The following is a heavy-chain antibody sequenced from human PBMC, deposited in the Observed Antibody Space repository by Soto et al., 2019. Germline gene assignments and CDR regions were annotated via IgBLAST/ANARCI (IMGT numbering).Heavy chain of an antibody. V-gene: IGHV1-24*01. Sequence: ASVKVSCKVSGYTLTELSMHWVRQAPGKGLEWMGGFDPEDGETIYAQKFQGRVTMTEDTSTGTAYMELSRLRSDDTAVYYCAREGYCRGGSCYDPFVFVRWGQGTMVTVSS. D-gene: IGHD2-15*01. CDR2: FDPEDGET. J-gene: IGHJ3*01. CDR1: GYTLTELS. CDR3: AREGYCRGGSCYDPFVFVR.